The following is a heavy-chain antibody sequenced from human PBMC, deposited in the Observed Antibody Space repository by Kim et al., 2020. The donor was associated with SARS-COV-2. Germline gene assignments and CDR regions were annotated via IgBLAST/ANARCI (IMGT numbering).Heavy chain of an antibody. CDR2: ITGSGGST. CDR1: GFSFSNYA. D-gene: IGHD3-16*01. CDR3: AKDPKGLGESS. Sequence: GGSLRLSCAASGFSFSNYAMTWVRQAPGKGLEWVSTITGSGGSTSYADSVKGRFAVSRDNSKNRLYLEMNSLRVEDTAVYYCAKDPKGLGESSWGQGTLVTVSS. J-gene: IGHJ5*02. V-gene: IGHV3-23*01.